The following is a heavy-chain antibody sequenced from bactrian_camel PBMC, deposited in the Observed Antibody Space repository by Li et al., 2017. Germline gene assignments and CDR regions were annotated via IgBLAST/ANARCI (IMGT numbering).Heavy chain of an antibody. CDR1: GFTGGRHC. V-gene: IGHV3S1*01. D-gene: IGHD4*01. Sequence: LVESGGGSVQAEGSLRLSCAASGFTGGRHCMAWFRLLPGKEREAVAAISPGGQRTYYADSVKGRFTISKDNAKNALYLQMNSLIPEDTAMYYCVQDAGWGSNIDCGRAWYQYNYWGQGTQVTVS. CDR2: ISPGGQRT. CDR3: VQDAGWGSNIDCGRAWYQYNY. J-gene: IGHJ4*01.